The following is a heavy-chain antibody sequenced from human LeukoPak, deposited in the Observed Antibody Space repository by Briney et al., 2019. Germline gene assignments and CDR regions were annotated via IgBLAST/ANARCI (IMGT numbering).Heavy chain of an antibody. CDR3: AKDPYSSGWYNWFDP. CDR2: VNSVGSP. Sequence: PGGSLRLSCTASGFTFNNYVMTWVRQAPGKGLEWVSSVNSVGSPYYADSVKGRFTISRDNSKNTLYLQMNSLRAEDTAVYYCAKDPYSSGWYNWFDPWGQGTLVTVSS. V-gene: IGHV3-23*01. CDR1: GFTFNNYV. D-gene: IGHD6-19*01. J-gene: IGHJ5*02.